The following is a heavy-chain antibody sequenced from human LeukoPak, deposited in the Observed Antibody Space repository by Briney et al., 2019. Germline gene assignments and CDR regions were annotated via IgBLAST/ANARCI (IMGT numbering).Heavy chain of an antibody. CDR2: INPNSGGT. Sequence: ASVKVSCKASGSTFTGHYMHWVRQAPGQGLEWMGWINPNSGGTNYAQKFQGRVTMTRDTSIITAYMELSRLRSDDTAVCYCTSLNFPVSSSYKDDCGQETLVTVSS. V-gene: IGHV1-2*02. J-gene: IGHJ4*01. CDR1: GSTFTGHY. D-gene: IGHD3-22*01. CDR3: TSLNFPVSSSYKDD.